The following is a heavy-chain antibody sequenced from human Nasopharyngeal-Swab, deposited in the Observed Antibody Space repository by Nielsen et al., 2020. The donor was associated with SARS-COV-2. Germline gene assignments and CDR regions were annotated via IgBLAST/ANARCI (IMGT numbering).Heavy chain of an antibody. CDR3: ARDTPRLTPDYDFWSGAFSYYYGMDV. V-gene: IGHV3-21*01. CDR1: GFTFSSYS. CDR2: ISSSSSYI. Sequence: GESLKISCAASGFTFSSYSMNWVRQAPGKGLEWVSSISSSSSYISYADSVKGRFTISRDNAKNSLYLQMNSLRAEDTAVYYCARDTPRLTPDYDFWSGAFSYYYGMDVWGQGTTVTVSS. J-gene: IGHJ6*02. D-gene: IGHD3-3*01.